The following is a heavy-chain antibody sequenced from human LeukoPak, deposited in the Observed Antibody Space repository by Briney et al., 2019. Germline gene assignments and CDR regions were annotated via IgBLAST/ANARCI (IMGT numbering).Heavy chain of an antibody. CDR3: AKGIYSSGWSYFDY. CDR1: GFTFSNSA. CDR2: LSGSGITT. Sequence: GGSLRLSCAPSGFTFSNSAMSWVRQAPGKGLEWVSTLSGSGITTYYADSVKGRFTISRDNSKNTLYLQMNSLRAKYTAVYYCAKGIYSSGWSYFDYWGHGTLVTVSS. V-gene: IGHV3-23*01. J-gene: IGHJ4*01. D-gene: IGHD6-19*01.